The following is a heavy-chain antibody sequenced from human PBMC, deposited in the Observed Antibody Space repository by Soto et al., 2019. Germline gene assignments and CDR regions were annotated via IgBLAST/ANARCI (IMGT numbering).Heavy chain of an antibody. D-gene: IGHD2-15*01. Sequence: PSETLSLTCTVSVVSISSYYWSWIRQPAGKGLEWIGRIYTSGSTNYNPSLKSRVTMSVDTSKNQFSLKLSSVTAADTAVYYCARDFPSCSGGSCYDLAFDYWGQGTLVTVSS. V-gene: IGHV4-4*07. J-gene: IGHJ4*02. CDR3: ARDFPSCSGGSCYDLAFDY. CDR2: IYTSGST. CDR1: VVSISSYY.